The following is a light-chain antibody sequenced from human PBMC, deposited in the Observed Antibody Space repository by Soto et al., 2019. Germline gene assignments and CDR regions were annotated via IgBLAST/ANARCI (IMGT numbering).Light chain of an antibody. J-gene: IGKJ1*01. V-gene: IGKV3-20*01. CDR3: QQYGSSLTWT. CDR1: KSFSRSY. CDR2: GAS. Sequence: EIVLTQSPDTLSLSPGERATLSCRASKSFSRSYLAWYQQKPGQAPRLLIYGASSRATGIPDRFSGSGSGTDFTLTISRLEPEDFAVYYCQQYGSSLTWTFGQGTKVDIK.